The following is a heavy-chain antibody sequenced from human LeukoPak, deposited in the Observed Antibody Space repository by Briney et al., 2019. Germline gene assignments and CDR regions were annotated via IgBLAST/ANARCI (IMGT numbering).Heavy chain of an antibody. CDR2: IWYDGSNK. CDR1: GFTFSSYG. Sequence: GSLRLSCAASGFTFSSYGMHWVRQAPGKGLEWVAVIWYDGSNKYYADSVKGRFTISRDNSKNTLYLQMNSLRAEDTALYYCARHLLGKYPFDYWGQGTLVIVAS. V-gene: IGHV3-33*01. J-gene: IGHJ4*02. CDR3: ARHLLGKYPFDY. D-gene: IGHD7-27*01.